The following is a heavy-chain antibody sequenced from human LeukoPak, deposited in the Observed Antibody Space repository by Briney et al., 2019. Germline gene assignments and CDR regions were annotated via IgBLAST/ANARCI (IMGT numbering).Heavy chain of an antibody. CDR3: ARDRATVTAPYNDY. CDR1: GFAFSSYW. Sequence: GGSLRLSCAASGFAFSSYWMHWVRQAPGKGLVWVSRINSDGSSTTYADSVKGRFTISRDNAKNTLYLHMNSLRAEDTAVYYCARDRATVTAPYNDYWGQGTLVTVS. CDR2: INSDGSST. J-gene: IGHJ4*02. V-gene: IGHV3-74*01. D-gene: IGHD4-17*01.